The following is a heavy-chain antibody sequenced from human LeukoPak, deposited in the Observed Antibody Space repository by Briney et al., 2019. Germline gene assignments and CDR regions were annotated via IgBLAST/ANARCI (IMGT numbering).Heavy chain of an antibody. CDR3: AHYDSSGYLGWG. V-gene: IGHV4-34*01. J-gene: IGHJ4*02. CDR2: INHSGST. Sequence: SETLSLTCAVYGGSFSGYYWSWIRQPPGKGPEWIGEINHSGSTNYNPSLKSRVTMSVDTSKNQFSLKLSSVTAADTAVYYCAHYDSSGYLGWGWGQGTLVTVSS. D-gene: IGHD3-22*01. CDR1: GGSFSGYY.